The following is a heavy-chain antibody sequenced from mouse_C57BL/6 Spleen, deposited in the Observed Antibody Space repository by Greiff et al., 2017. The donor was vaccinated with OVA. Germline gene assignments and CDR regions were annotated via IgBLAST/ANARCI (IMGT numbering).Heavy chain of an antibody. V-gene: IGHV5-17*01. CDR3: ARNYGSIDFDY. CDR2: ISSGSSTI. CDR1: GFTFSDYG. D-gene: IGHD1-1*01. Sequence: EVKLMESGGGLVKPGGSLKLSCAASGFTFSDYGMHWVRQAPEKGLEWVAYISSGSSTIYYADTVKGRFTISRDNAKNTLFLQMTSLRSEDTAMYYCARNYGSIDFDYWGQGTTLTVSS. J-gene: IGHJ2*01.